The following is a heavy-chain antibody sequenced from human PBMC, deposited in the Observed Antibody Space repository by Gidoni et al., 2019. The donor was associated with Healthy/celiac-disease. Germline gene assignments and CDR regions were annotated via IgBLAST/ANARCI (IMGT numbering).Heavy chain of an antibody. CDR1: GYSFTSYW. Sequence: EVQLVQSGAEVKKPGESLKISCKGSGYSFTSYWIGWVRQMPGKGLEWMGIIYPGYSDTRYSPSFQGQVTISADKSISTAYLQWSSLKASDTAMYYCASLNRADYGEDDAFDIWGQGTMVTVSS. CDR3: ASLNRADYGEDDAFDI. J-gene: IGHJ3*02. V-gene: IGHV5-51*01. CDR2: IYPGYSDT. D-gene: IGHD4-17*01.